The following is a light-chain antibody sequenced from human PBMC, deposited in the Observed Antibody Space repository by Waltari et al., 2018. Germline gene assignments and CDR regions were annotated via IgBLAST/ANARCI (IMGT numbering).Light chain of an antibody. Sequence: IVLTQSPATLSLSPGERATLSCRASQSVSSYLAWYQQKPGQAPRLLIYDASNRATGIPARFSGSGYGTDFTLTISSLEPEDFAVYYCQQRSNWQRTFGQGTKVEIK. CDR2: DAS. CDR3: QQRSNWQRT. V-gene: IGKV3-11*01. J-gene: IGKJ1*01. CDR1: QSVSSY.